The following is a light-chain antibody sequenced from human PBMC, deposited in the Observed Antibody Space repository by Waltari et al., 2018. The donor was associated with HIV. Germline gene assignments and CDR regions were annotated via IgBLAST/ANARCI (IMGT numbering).Light chain of an antibody. Sequence: QSALTQPASVSGSPGQSITISCTGTSSHIGGYDHVCWYQQHPGRAPKLKIYDVSNRPSGVSDRFSGSKSGNTASLTISGLQTEDEADYYCSSFTSGTTWVFGGGTKVTVL. CDR2: DVS. J-gene: IGLJ3*02. CDR3: SSFTSGTTWV. V-gene: IGLV2-14*03. CDR1: SSHIGGYDH.